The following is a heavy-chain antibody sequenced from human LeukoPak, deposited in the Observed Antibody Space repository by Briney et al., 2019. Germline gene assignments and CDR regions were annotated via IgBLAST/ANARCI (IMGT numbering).Heavy chain of an antibody. Sequence: PGRSLRLSCAASGFTFDDYAMHWVRQAPGKGLEWVSGISWNSGSIGYADSVKGRFTISRDNAKNSLYLQMNSLRAEDTAVYYCAKGDFWSGYYYFDYWGQGTLVTVSS. CDR2: ISWNSGSI. J-gene: IGHJ4*02. CDR1: GFTFDDYA. V-gene: IGHV3-9*01. D-gene: IGHD3-3*01. CDR3: AKGDFWSGYYYFDY.